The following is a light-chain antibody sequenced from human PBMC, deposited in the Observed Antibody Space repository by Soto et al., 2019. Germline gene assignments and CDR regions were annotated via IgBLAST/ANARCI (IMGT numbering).Light chain of an antibody. CDR3: SSYTSSNTCV. Sequence: QSALTQPASVSGSLGRSITISCTGTSSEIGAYNYVSWYQQYPGKAPKLMIYEVSNWPSGVSNRFSGSKSGNTASLTISGLQAEDEADYSCSSYTSSNTCVFGGGTKFTVL. J-gene: IGLJ3*02. CDR1: SSEIGAYNY. V-gene: IGLV2-14*01. CDR2: EVS.